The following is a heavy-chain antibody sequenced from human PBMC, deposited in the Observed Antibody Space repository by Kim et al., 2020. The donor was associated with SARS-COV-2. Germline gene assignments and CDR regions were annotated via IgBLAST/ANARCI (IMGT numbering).Heavy chain of an antibody. CDR2: ISYDGSNK. CDR1: GFTFSSYA. V-gene: IGHV3-30-3*01. D-gene: IGHD5-18*01. Sequence: GGSLRLSCAASGFTFSSYAMHWVRQAPGKGLEWVAVISYDGSNKYYADSVKGRFTISRDNSKNTLYLQMNSLRAEDTAVYYCARTWIQDYYFDYWGQGTLVTVSS. CDR3: ARTWIQDYYFDY. J-gene: IGHJ4*02.